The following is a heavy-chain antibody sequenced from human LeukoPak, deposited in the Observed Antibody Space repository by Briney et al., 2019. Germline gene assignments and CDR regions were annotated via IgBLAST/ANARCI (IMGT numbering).Heavy chain of an antibody. J-gene: IGHJ4*02. Sequence: PSETLSLTCSVTGFSISSGYYWGWIRQSPGKGLEWIGSIYYSGSTYYNPSLKSRVTISVDTSKNQFSLKLSSVTAADTAVYYCARVSAGVHWGQGTLVTVSS. V-gene: IGHV4-38-2*02. CDR1: GFSISSGYY. CDR3: ARVSAGVH. CDR2: IYYSGST. D-gene: IGHD6-13*01.